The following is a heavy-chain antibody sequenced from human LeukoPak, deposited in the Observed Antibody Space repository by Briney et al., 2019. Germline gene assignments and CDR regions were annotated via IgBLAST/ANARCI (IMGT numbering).Heavy chain of an antibody. CDR1: GFTFSSYA. CDR2: ISYDGSNK. Sequence: GGSLRLSCAASGFTFSSYAMSWVRQAPGKGLEWVAVISYDGSNKYYADSVKGRFTISRDNSKNTLYLQMNSLRAEDTAVYYCARADREMATTFDYWGQGTLVTVSS. J-gene: IGHJ4*02. V-gene: IGHV3-30-3*01. D-gene: IGHD5-24*01. CDR3: ARADREMATTFDY.